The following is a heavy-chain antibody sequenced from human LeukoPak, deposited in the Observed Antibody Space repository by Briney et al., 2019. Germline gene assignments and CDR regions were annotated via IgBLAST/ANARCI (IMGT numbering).Heavy chain of an antibody. CDR2: INSDGSST. D-gene: IGHD6-13*01. Sequence: PGGSLRLSCAASGFTFSSYWMHWVRQAPGKGLVWVSRINSDGSSTSYADSVKGRFTISRDNAKNTLYLQMNSLRAEDTAVYYCARAGGGSSSWGINYWYFDLWGRGTLVTVSS. V-gene: IGHV3-74*01. CDR1: GFTFSSYW. CDR3: ARAGGGSSSWGINYWYFDL. J-gene: IGHJ2*01.